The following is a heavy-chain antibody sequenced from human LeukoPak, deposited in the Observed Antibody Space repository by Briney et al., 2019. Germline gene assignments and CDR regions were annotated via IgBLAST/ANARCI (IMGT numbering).Heavy chain of an antibody. J-gene: IGHJ6*02. CDR1: GYTFTSYY. CDR3: AGEKGAAGSSRYSHYYYYYGMDV. Sequence: GASVKVSCKASGYTFTSYYMHWVRQAPGQGLEWMGIINPSGGSTSYAQKFQGRVTMTRDTSTSTVYMELSSLRSEDTAVYYCAGEKGAAGSSRYSHYYYYYGMDVWGQGTTVTVSS. V-gene: IGHV1-46*01. D-gene: IGHD6-13*01. CDR2: INPSGGST.